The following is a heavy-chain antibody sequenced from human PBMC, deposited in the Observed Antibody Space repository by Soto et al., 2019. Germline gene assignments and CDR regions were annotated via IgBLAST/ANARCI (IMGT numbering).Heavy chain of an antibody. D-gene: IGHD3-10*01. J-gene: IGHJ6*03. CDR3: ARGPYGSGSYYPYYYYYMDV. CDR2: ISSSSSTI. V-gene: IGHV3-48*01. Sequence: EVQLVESGGGLVQPGGSLRLSCAASGFTFSSDSMNWVRQAPGKGLEWVSYISSSSSTIYYADSVKGRFTISRDNAKNSLYLQMNSLRAEDTAVYYCARGPYGSGSYYPYYYYYMDVWGKGTAVTVSS. CDR1: GFTFSSDS.